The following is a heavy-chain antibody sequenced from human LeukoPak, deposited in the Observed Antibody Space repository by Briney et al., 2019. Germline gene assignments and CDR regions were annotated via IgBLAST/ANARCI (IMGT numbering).Heavy chain of an antibody. Sequence: PSETLSLTCAVYGGSFSGYYWSWIRQPPGKGLEWIGEINHSGSTNYNPSLKSRVTISVDTSKNQFSLKLSSVTAADTAVYYCARGFRWLLRSGLDYWGQGTLVTVSS. CDR2: INHSGST. CDR1: GGSFSGYY. CDR3: ARGFRWLLRSGLDY. V-gene: IGHV4-34*01. D-gene: IGHD3-22*01. J-gene: IGHJ4*02.